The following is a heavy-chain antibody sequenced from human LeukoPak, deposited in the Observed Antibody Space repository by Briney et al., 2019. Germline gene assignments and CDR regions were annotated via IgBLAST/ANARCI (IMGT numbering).Heavy chain of an antibody. CDR2: IYTSGST. CDR3: ARESSRPPGSMVRGVNYFDY. J-gene: IGHJ4*02. V-gene: IGHV4-61*02. D-gene: IGHD3-10*01. Sequence: PSETLSLTCTVSSGSISSGSYYWSWTRQPAGKGLEWIGRIYTSGSTDFNPSLTSRVTISVDKSKNQFSLKLSSVTAADTAVYYCARESSRPPGSMVRGVNYFDYWGQGTLVTVSS. CDR1: SGSISSGSYY.